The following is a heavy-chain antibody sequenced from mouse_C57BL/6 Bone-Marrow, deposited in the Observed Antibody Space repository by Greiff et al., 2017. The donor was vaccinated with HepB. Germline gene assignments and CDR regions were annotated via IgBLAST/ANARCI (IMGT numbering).Heavy chain of an antibody. CDR3: ARRGYYAMDY. CDR2: IYPRSGTT. J-gene: IGHJ4*01. Sequence: QVQLQQSGAELARPGASVKLSCKASGYTFTSYGISWVKQRTGQGLEWIGEIYPRSGTTYYNEKFKGKATLTADKSSSTAYMELRSLTSEDSAVYFCARRGYYAMDYWGRGTSVTVSS. V-gene: IGHV1-81*01. CDR1: GYTFTSYG.